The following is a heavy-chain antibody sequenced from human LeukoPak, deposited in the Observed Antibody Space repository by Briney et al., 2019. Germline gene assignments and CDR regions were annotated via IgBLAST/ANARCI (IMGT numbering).Heavy chain of an antibody. J-gene: IGHJ4*02. CDR1: GGTFSSYT. V-gene: IGHV1-69*05. CDR2: IIPIFGTA. Sequence: SVKVSCKASGGTFSSYTISWVRQAPGQGLEWMGRIIPIFGTANYAQKFQGRVTITTDESTSTAYMELSSLRSEDTAVYYCAREPLTMIRIRPFDYWGQGTLVTVSS. D-gene: IGHD3-22*01. CDR3: AREPLTMIRIRPFDY.